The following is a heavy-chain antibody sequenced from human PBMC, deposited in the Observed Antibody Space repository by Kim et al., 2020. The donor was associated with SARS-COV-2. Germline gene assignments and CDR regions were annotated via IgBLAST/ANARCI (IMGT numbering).Heavy chain of an antibody. CDR3: VKVKIGGNACCPFEY. J-gene: IGHJ4*02. Sequence: ADAMKGRFAISRDNSQNTLYLQMSILRLEDTAVYYCVKVKIGGNACCPFEYWGQGSLVTVSS. V-gene: IGHV3-30*02. D-gene: IGHD5-12*01.